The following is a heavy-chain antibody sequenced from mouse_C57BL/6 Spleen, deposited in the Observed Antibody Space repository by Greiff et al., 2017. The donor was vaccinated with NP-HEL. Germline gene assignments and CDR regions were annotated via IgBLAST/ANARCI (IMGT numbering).Heavy chain of an antibody. V-gene: IGHV1-15*01. J-gene: IGHJ4*01. CDR3: TRYKGYDGDYYAMDY. CDR1: GYTFTDYE. D-gene: IGHD2-3*01. Sequence: QVQLQQSGAELVRPGASVTLSCKASGYTFTDYEMHWVKQTPVHGLEWIGAIDPETGGTAYNQKFKGKAILTADKSSSTAYMELRSLTSEDSAVYYCTRYKGYDGDYYAMDYWGQGTSVTVSS. CDR2: IDPETGGT.